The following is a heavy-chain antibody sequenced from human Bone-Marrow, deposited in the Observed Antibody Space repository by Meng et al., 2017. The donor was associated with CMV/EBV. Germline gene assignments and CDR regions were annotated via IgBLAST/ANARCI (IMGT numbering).Heavy chain of an antibody. J-gene: IGHJ3*02. V-gene: IGHV4-34*01. D-gene: IGHD2-2*01. CDR3: ARYCRSTSCSDAFDI. Sequence: SETVALTFAAYGGSFSGYYWIWIRQPPGKGLEWIGEINHSGSTNYNPSLKSRVTISVDTSKNQFSLKLSSVTAADTAVYYCARYCRSTSCSDAFDIWGQGTMVTVSS. CDR2: INHSGST. CDR1: GGSFSGYY.